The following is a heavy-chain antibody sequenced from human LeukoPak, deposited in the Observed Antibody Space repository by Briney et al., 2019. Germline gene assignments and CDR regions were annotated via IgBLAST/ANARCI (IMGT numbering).Heavy chain of an antibody. Sequence: SETLSLTCVVSGYSISSGYYWGWIRQPPGKGLEWIGSIYHSGTTYYNPSLRGRLIISLATSKNQFSLNLSSVTAADTAVYYCARIVFDGYFDYWGQGTLVTVSS. CDR2: IYHSGTT. D-gene: IGHD3-9*01. CDR3: ARIVFDGYFDY. CDR1: GYSISSGYY. J-gene: IGHJ4*02. V-gene: IGHV4-38-2*01.